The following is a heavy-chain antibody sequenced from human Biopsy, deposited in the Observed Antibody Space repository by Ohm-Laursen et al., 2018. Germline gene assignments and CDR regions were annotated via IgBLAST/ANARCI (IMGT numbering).Heavy chain of an antibody. Sequence: SDTLSLTCHVSGGDINNYYWSWIRQPAGKGLEWIRRIYPGGSTNYNPSLKSRVTMSVDTSKKQLSLRLRSVTAADTAMYYCASVVLGPTNDAFDLWGQGTMVVVSS. V-gene: IGHV4-4*07. CDR1: GGDINNYY. D-gene: IGHD3-22*01. CDR2: IYPGGST. J-gene: IGHJ3*01. CDR3: ASVVLGPTNDAFDL.